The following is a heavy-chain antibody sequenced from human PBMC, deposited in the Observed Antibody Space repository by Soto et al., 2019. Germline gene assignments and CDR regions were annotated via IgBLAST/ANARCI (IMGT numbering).Heavy chain of an antibody. J-gene: IGHJ6*02. V-gene: IGHV4-59*01. Sequence: SETLSLTRTVSGGSISSYYWSWIRQPPGKGLEWIGYIYYSGSTNYNPSLKSRVTISVDTSKNQFSLKLSSVTAADTAVYYCARDRDSSSYYYYGMDVWGQGTTVTVSS. CDR3: ARDRDSSSYYYYGMDV. CDR1: GGSISSYY. CDR2: IYYSGST. D-gene: IGHD6-6*01.